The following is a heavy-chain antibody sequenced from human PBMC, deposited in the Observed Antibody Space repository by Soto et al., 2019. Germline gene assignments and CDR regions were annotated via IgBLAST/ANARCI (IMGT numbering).Heavy chain of an antibody. Sequence: GGSLRLSCAASGFAFSSNYMSWVRQAPGKGLEWVSVIYSGGSTYYADSVKGRFTISRDNSKNTLYLQMNSLRAEDTAVYYCAREDYYDSSGYYGYWGQGTLVTVSS. V-gene: IGHV3-53*01. CDR1: GFAFSSNY. CDR2: IYSGGST. D-gene: IGHD3-22*01. J-gene: IGHJ4*02. CDR3: AREDYYDSSGYYGY.